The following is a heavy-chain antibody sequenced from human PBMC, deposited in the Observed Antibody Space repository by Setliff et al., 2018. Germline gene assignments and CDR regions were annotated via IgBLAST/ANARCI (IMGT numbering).Heavy chain of an antibody. J-gene: IGHJ3*02. CDR2: IYPGDSDT. D-gene: IGHD6-19*01. V-gene: IGHV5-51*01. CDR3: ASGPQAFSSGTNGWAFDI. Sequence: PGESLKISCKGSGYSFTSYWIGWVRQMPGKGLEWMGIIYPGDSDTRYSPSFQGQVTISADKSISTAYLQWSSLKASDTAMYYCASGPQAFSSGTNGWAFDIWGQGTMVTVSS. CDR1: GYSFTSYW.